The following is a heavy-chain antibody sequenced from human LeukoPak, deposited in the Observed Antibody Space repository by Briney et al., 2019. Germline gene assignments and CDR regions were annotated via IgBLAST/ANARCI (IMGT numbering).Heavy chain of an antibody. CDR3: ARGSGSFGVGYYYYGMDV. CDR1: GGSISSYY. Sequence: PSETLSLTCTVSGGSISSYYWSWIRQPPGKGLEWIGYIYYSGSTNYNPSLKSRVTISVDTSKNQFSLKLSSVTAADTAVYYCARGSGSFGVGYYYYGMDVWGQGTTVTVSS. D-gene: IGHD3-10*01. CDR2: IYYSGST. V-gene: IGHV4-59*01. J-gene: IGHJ6*02.